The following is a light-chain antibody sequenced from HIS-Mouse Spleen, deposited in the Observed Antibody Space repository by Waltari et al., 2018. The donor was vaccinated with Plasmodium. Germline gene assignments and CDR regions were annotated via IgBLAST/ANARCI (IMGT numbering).Light chain of an antibody. CDR1: QGISSY. CDR2: AAS. Sequence: DIQLTQSPSFLSASVGDRVTITCRASQGISSYLAWYQQKPGKAPKLLIYAASTLQRGVPLRFSGSGSGTEFTLTISSLQPEDFATYYCQQLNSYPYTFGQGTKLEIK. J-gene: IGKJ2*01. CDR3: QQLNSYPYT. V-gene: IGKV1-9*01.